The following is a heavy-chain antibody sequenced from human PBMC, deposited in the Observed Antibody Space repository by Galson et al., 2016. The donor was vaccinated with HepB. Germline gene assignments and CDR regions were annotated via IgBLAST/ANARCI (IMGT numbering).Heavy chain of an antibody. CDR2: ISSSSSTI. CDR3: AKEMVRGVFTINWFGT. CDR1: GFTFSSYS. Sequence: LRLSCAASGFTFSSYSMNWVRQAPGKGLEWVSYISSSSSTIYYADSVKGRFTISRDNSKNTLYLQMNSLRAEDTAVYFCAKEMVRGVFTINWFGTWGQGTQVSVSS. V-gene: IGHV3-48*01. D-gene: IGHD3-10*01. J-gene: IGHJ5*02.